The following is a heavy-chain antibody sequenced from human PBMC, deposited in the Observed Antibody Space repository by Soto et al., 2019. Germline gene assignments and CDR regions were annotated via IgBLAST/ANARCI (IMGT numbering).Heavy chain of an antibody. Sequence: SETLSLTCTVSGGSISSSSYYWGWIRQPPGKGLEWIGSIYYSGSTYYNPSLKSRVTISVDTSKNQFSLKLSSVTAADTAVYYCARQSPYGSGSYYPYYYYYGMDVWGQGTTVTVSS. CDR3: ARQSPYGSGSYYPYYYYYGMDV. CDR1: GGSISSSSYY. CDR2: IYYSGST. V-gene: IGHV4-39*01. J-gene: IGHJ6*02. D-gene: IGHD3-10*01.